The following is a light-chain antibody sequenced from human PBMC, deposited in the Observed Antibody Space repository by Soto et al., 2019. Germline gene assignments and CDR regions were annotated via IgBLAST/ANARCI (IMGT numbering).Light chain of an antibody. CDR2: RNN. CDR1: RSNIGGGY. J-gene: IGLJ2*01. V-gene: IGLV1-47*01. CDR3: GGWDDSLSGPV. Sequence: QSVLTQPPSVSGAPGQTITISCTGSRSNIGGGYDVHWYRQFPGTAPKLLIQRNNQRPSGVPARFSGSKSGTSASLAISGLRSEDEADYYCGGWDDSLSGPVFGGGTKVTVL.